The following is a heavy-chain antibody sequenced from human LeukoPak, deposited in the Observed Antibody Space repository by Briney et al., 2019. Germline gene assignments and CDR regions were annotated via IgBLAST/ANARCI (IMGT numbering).Heavy chain of an antibody. Sequence: GGSLRLSCAASGFIFEDHAMHWVRQAPGKGLEWVSGITYSGGNIGYADSVKGRFSISRDNAKNSLFLRMNSLRSEDTALYYCAKDFGSGERNSYYYMDVWGKGTTVTVSS. D-gene: IGHD3-10*01. CDR2: ITYSGGNI. V-gene: IGHV3-9*01. J-gene: IGHJ6*03. CDR1: GFIFEDHA. CDR3: AKDFGSGERNSYYYMDV.